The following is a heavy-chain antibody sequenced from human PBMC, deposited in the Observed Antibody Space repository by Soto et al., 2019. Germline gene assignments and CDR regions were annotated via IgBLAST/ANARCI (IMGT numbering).Heavy chain of an antibody. J-gene: IGHJ4*02. V-gene: IGHV3-23*01. Sequence: GGSLRLSCAASGFTFSSYAMSWVRQAPGKGLEWVSAISGSGGSTYYADSVKGRFTISRDNSKNTPYLQMNSLRAEDTAVYYCAKDTIRFGELFGYFDYWGQGTLVTVSS. CDR1: GFTFSSYA. CDR3: AKDTIRFGELFGYFDY. D-gene: IGHD3-10*01. CDR2: ISGSGGST.